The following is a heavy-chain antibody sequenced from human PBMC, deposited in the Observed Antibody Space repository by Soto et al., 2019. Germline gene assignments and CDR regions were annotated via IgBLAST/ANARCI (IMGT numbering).Heavy chain of an antibody. CDR1: GGTFSSYA. CDR3: AKGNPYNSYAYYSYGMDV. V-gene: IGHV1-69*06. CDR2: IIPIFGTA. Sequence: SVKVSCKASGGTFSSYAISWVRQAPGQGLEWMGGIIPIFGTANYAQKFQGRVTITADKSTSTAYMELSSLRSEDTAVYYCAKGNPYNSYAYYSYGMDVWGQGTTVTVSS. J-gene: IGHJ6*02. D-gene: IGHD5-18*01.